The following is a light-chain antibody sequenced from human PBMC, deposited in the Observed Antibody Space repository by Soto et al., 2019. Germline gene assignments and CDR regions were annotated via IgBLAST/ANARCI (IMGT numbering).Light chain of an antibody. CDR1: RSDVGSDNL. Sequence: QSALTQPASVSGSPGQAITISCTGTRSDVGSDNLVSWYQQHPGKAPKLMIYEGTRRPSGVSNRFSGSTSGNTASLTISGLQAEDEADYYSCSYAPSTTLKIFGGGTKLTVL. J-gene: IGLJ2*01. V-gene: IGLV2-23*01. CDR2: EGT. CDR3: CSYAPSTTLKI.